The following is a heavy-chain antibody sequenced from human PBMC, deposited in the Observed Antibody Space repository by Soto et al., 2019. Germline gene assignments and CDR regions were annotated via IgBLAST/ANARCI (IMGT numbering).Heavy chain of an antibody. J-gene: IGHJ4*02. V-gene: IGHV1-3*04. Sequence: QVQLVQSGAEVKKPGASVKVSCKTSGYSFTTYFMHWVRQAPGQRLEWMGRINTGNGDTKYSQQFQGRVTIARDTSASTPYMELSSLRSEDTAVYYCARPYSNSWSTYFDYWGQGTLVTVSS. CDR3: ARPYSNSWSTYFDY. D-gene: IGHD6-13*01. CDR2: INTGNGDT. CDR1: GYSFTTYF.